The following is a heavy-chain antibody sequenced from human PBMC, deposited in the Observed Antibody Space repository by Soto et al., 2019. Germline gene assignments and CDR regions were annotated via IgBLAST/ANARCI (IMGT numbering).Heavy chain of an antibody. CDR1: GFSLSTRGVG. CDR3: PQRPYGYKYSFAY. CDR2: IYWDDDK. D-gene: IGHD5-18*01. J-gene: IGHJ4*02. Sequence: QITLEESGPTLVKPTQTLTLTCSFSGFSLSTRGVGVGWFRQPPGRALEWLALIYWDDDKRYSPSLQSRLTITRDTSRTRVVLTMTNMALVDTATYYCPQRPYGYKYSFAYWGQGPLVTVSS. V-gene: IGHV2-5*02.